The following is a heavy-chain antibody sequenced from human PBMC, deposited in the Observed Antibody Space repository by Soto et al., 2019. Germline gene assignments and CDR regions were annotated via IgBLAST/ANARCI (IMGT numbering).Heavy chain of an antibody. V-gene: IGHV4-59*01. CDR3: ARGRYFDWFLDY. D-gene: IGHD3-9*01. CDR2: IYYSGST. Sequence: XXTLSLPFTVSGGSISSYYWGWIRQPPGKGLEWIGYIYYSGSTNYNPSLKSRVTISVDTSKNQFSLKLSSVTAADTAVYYCARGRYFDWFLDYWGQGTLVTVSS. J-gene: IGHJ4*02. CDR1: GGSISSYY.